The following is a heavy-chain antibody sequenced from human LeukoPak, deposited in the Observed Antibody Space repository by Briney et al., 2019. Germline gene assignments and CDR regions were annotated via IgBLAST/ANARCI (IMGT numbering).Heavy chain of an antibody. CDR3: ARDTSPNYYSSGWDYELDY. Sequence: GSSVKVSCKASGGTFSSYAISWVRQAPGQGLEWMGGIIPIFGTANYAQKFQGRVTITTDESTSTAYMELSSLRSEDTAVYYCARDTSPNYYSSGWDYELDYWGQGTLVTVSS. V-gene: IGHV1-69*05. CDR2: IIPIFGTA. CDR1: GGTFSSYA. D-gene: IGHD6-19*01. J-gene: IGHJ4*02.